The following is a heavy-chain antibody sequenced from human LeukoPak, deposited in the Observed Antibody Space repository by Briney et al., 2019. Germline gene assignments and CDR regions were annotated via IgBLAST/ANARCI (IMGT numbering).Heavy chain of an antibody. CDR3: AELGITMIGGV. V-gene: IGHV3-48*04. CDR1: GFTFSSYS. Sequence: GGSLRLSCAASGFTFSSYSMNWVRQAPGKGLEWDSYISSSGSTIYYADSVKGRFTISRDNAKNSLYLPMNSLRAEDTAVYYCAELGITMIGGVWGKGTTVTISS. D-gene: IGHD3-10*02. J-gene: IGHJ6*04. CDR2: ISSSGSTI.